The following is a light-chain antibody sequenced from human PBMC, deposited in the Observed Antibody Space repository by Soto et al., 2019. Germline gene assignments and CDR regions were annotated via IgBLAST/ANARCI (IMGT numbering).Light chain of an antibody. CDR3: QEYVSSPPYT. CDR2: DAS. V-gene: IGKV3D-20*01. Sequence: EIVLTQSPATLSLSPGERATLSCGASQSVSNNYLAWYQQKPGLAPRLLIYDASNRATGIPDRFSGSGSGTDFTLTISKLEPEDFAVYYCQEYVSSPPYTFGQGTKLEIK. J-gene: IGKJ2*01. CDR1: QSVSNNY.